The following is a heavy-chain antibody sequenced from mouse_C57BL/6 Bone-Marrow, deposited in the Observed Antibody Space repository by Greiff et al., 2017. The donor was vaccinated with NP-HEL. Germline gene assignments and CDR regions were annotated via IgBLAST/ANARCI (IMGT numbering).Heavy chain of an antibody. D-gene: IGHD1-1*01. CDR3: ARGRYYGTYYFDY. CDR2: IYPGDGDT. J-gene: IGHJ2*01. Sequence: VQLQQSGPELVKPGASVKISCKASGYAFSSSWMNWVKQRPGKGLEWIGRIYPGDGDTNYNQKFKGKSTLTVDKSSSTAYMQLSSLTSEDSAVYYCARGRYYGTYYFDYWGQGTTLTVSS. CDR1: GYAFSSSW. V-gene: IGHV1-82*01.